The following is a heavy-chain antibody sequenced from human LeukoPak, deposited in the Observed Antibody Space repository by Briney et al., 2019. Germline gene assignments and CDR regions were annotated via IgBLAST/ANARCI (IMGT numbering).Heavy chain of an antibody. D-gene: IGHD3-3*01. V-gene: IGHV3-23*01. CDR2: ISGSGGST. Sequence: PGGSLRLSCVASGFTFSSYGMNWVRQAPGKGLEWVSAISGSGGSTYYADSVKGRFTISRDNSKNTLYLQMNSLRAEDTAVYYCAKTIFGVVTPIDYWGQGTLVTVSS. CDR1: GFTFSSYG. J-gene: IGHJ4*02. CDR3: AKTIFGVVTPIDY.